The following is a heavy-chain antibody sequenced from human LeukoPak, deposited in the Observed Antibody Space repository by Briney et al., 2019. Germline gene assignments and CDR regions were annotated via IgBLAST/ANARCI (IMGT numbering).Heavy chain of an antibody. J-gene: IGHJ4*02. D-gene: IGHD5-18*01. V-gene: IGHV4-39*07. Sequence: KPSETLSLTCTVSGGSISSSSYYWGWIRQPPGKGLEWIGNIYHNGNTYYNPSLKSRVTISVDPSKKQFSLKLRTATAADTAVYYCARIEAVTRGYNHAYYFDYWGQGTLVTVSS. CDR1: GGSISSSSYY. CDR3: ARIEAVTRGYNHAYYFDY. CDR2: IYHNGNT.